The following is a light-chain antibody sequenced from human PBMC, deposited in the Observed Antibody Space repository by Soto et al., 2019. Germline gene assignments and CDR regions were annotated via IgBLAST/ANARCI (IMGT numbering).Light chain of an antibody. CDR1: QSVSSY. V-gene: IGKV3-11*01. CDR2: DAS. CDR3: QQRSNWVT. Sequence: EIVLTQSPATLSLSPGERATLSCRASQSVSSYLAWYQQKPGQAPRLLIYDASNRATGIPARFSGSGSGTDFSLIISSLEPEDAAVYYCQQRSNWVTFGQGTRLEI. J-gene: IGKJ5*01.